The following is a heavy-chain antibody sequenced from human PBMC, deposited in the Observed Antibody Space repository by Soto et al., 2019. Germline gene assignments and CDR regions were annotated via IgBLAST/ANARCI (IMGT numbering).Heavy chain of an antibody. CDR3: AKDLGSSPPGDH. CDR2: ISRSGDNI. CDR1: GVTFGNTA. D-gene: IGHD6-13*01. V-gene: IGHV3-23*01. J-gene: IGHJ4*02. Sequence: PGGSLRLSCTVSGVTFGNTAMSWARQAPGKGPEWVSTISRSGDNIYYADSVKGRFTLSRDTSKNTLYLQMNSLRAEDTAVYYCAKDLGSSPPGDHWGQGVLVTVSS.